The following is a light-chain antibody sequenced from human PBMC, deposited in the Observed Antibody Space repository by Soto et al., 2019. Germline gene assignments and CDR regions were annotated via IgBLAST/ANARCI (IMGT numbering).Light chain of an antibody. CDR2: ASS. Sequence: IQFTQSPSSLSSSVLWIFTFTCRASQGIGTYLVWYQQKSGKAPTVLIYASSTLQTGVPSRFSGSGSGTDFSLTISSLHPEDVATYYCQQVDSYPRTFGQGTKV. V-gene: IGKV1-9*01. CDR3: QQVDSYPRT. CDR1: QGIGTY. J-gene: IGKJ1*01.